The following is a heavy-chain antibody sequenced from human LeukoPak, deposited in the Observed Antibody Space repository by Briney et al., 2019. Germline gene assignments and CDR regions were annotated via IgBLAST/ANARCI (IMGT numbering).Heavy chain of an antibody. CDR1: GDSVSSNTAA. CDR2: TYYRSKWTY. CDR3: ARDPSDGQGFDC. J-gene: IGHJ5*01. Sequence: SQTLSLTCAISGDSVSSNTAAWYWIRQSPSRGLEWLGRTYYRSKWTYEYAESVRSRITINVDTSKNQFSLHLNSVTPEDTAVYYCARDPSDGQGFDCWGQGTLVTVSS. D-gene: IGHD4-17*01. V-gene: IGHV6-1*01.